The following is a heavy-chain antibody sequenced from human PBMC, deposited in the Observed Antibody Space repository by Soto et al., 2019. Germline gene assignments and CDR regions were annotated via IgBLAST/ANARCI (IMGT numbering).Heavy chain of an antibody. CDR1: GYSISSSNW. D-gene: IGHD1-26*01. J-gene: IGHJ4*02. Sequence: SETLSLTCALSGYSISSSNWWGWIRQPPGKGLEWIGYIYYSGTTYYNPSLNSRVTMSVDTSKNQFSLKLTSVTAVDTAVYYCARREIQGPIDYWGQGTLVT. V-gene: IGHV4-28*01. CDR3: ARREIQGPIDY. CDR2: IYYSGTT.